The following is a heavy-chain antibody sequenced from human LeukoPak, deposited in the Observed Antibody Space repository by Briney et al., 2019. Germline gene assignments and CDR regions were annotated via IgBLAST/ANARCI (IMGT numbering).Heavy chain of an antibody. Sequence: PSETLSLTCIVSAYSINNGYFWGWIRQPPGKGLEWIGNIYHSGNTYYNPSLESRVTISLDTSNNQFSLKLSSVTAADTAIYYCARHKYSSGWPPEGAFDIWGQGTMVTVSS. V-gene: IGHV4-38-2*02. D-gene: IGHD6-19*01. CDR2: IYHSGNT. J-gene: IGHJ3*02. CDR3: ARHKYSSGWPPEGAFDI. CDR1: AYSINNGYF.